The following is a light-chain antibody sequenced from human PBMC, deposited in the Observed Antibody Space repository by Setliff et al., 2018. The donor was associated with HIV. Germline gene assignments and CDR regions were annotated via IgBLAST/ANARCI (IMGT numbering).Light chain of an antibody. Sequence: QTVVTQEPSFSVSPGGTVTLTCGLSSGSVSTRYYPSWYQQTPGQAPRTLIYSTNNRAAGVPDRFSGSILGNKAALTITGAQADDESDYYCVLYICSGIYVCGTWTKVTV. J-gene: IGLJ1*01. CDR2: STN. V-gene: IGLV8-61*01. CDR3: VLYICSGIYV. CDR1: SGSVSTRYY.